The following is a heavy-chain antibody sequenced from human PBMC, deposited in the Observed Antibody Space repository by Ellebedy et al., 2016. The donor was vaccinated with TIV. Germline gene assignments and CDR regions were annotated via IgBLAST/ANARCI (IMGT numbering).Heavy chain of an antibody. D-gene: IGHD2-8*01. J-gene: IGHJ6*02. Sequence: MPSETLSLTCTVSGGSISSGDYYWSWIRQPPGKALAWIGYMYYSGSTYYNPSLKSRVTISVDTSKNQFSLKLSSVTAADTAVYYCARAAGHCANGVCRHYSYYGMDVWGQGTTVTVSS. CDR3: ARAAGHCANGVCRHYSYYGMDV. V-gene: IGHV4-30-4*01. CDR2: MYYSGST. CDR1: GGSISSGDYY.